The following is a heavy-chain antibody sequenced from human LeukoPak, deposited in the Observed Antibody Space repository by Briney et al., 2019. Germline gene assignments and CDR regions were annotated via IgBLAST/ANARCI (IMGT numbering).Heavy chain of an antibody. J-gene: IGHJ4*02. V-gene: IGHV5-51*01. D-gene: IGHD1-26*01. CDR2: IYPDDSDT. CDR1: GYSFTSYY. Sequence: GESLKISCKGSGYSFTSYYIVWVRQMPGKGLEWMGIIYPDDSDTRYSPSFQGQVTISADTSINTAYLQWSSLKASDTAMYYCARQISRTVESTATDYWGQGTLVTVSS. CDR3: ARQISRTVESTATDY.